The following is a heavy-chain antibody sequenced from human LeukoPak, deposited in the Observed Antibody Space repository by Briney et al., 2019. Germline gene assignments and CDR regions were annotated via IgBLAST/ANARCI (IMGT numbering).Heavy chain of an antibody. Sequence: GSLRLSCAASGFTFSSYSMNWIRQHPGKGLEWIGYIYYSGSTYYNPSLKSRVTISLDTSKNQFSLKLSSVTAADTAVYYCAGHHPRNTVDFWGQGTLVTVSS. CDR2: IYYSGST. CDR1: GFTFSSYS. J-gene: IGHJ4*02. CDR3: AGHHPRNTVDF. D-gene: IGHD2/OR15-2a*01. V-gene: IGHV4-59*08.